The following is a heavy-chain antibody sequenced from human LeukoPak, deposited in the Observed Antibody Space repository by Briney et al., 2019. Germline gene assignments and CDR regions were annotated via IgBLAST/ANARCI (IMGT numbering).Heavy chain of an antibody. D-gene: IGHD2-2*01. Sequence: SETLSLTCTVSGSSISSDYYWGWIRQPPGKGLEWIGYIYYSGSTNYNPSLKSRVTISVDTSKNQFSLKLSSVTAADTAVYYCARGVEVEPAAVTAPFDYWGQGTLVTVSS. V-gene: IGHV4-61*01. CDR2: IYYSGST. CDR3: ARGVEVEPAAVTAPFDY. CDR1: GSSISSDYY. J-gene: IGHJ4*02.